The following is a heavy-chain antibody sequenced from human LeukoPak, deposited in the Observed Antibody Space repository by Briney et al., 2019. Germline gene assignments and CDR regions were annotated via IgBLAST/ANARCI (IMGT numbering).Heavy chain of an antibody. J-gene: IGHJ4*02. V-gene: IGHV4-34*01. CDR2: INHSGST. Sequence: SETLSLTCAVYGGSFSGYYWSWIRQPPGKGLEWIGEINHSGSTNYNPSLKSRVTISVDTSKNQFSLKLSSVTAADTAVYYCARVRQQLALAPSDYWGAGNLVTVSS. CDR3: ARVRQQLALAPSDY. D-gene: IGHD6-13*01. CDR1: GGSFSGYY.